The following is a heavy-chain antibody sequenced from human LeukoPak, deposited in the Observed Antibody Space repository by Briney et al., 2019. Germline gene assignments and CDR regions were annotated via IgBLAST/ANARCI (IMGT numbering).Heavy chain of an antibody. V-gene: IGHV3-30*04. J-gene: IGHJ4*02. CDR2: ISYDGSNK. Sequence: GRSLRLSCAASGFTFSSYAMHWVRQAPGKGLEWVAVISYDGSNKYYADSVKGRFTISRDNSKNTLYLQMNSLRAEDTAVYYCARDPYSSSSGLDYWGQGTLVTVSS. CDR1: GFTFSSYA. D-gene: IGHD6-6*01. CDR3: ARDPYSSSSGLDY.